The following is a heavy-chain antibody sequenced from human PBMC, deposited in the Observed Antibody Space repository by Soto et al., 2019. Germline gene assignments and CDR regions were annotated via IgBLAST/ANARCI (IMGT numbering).Heavy chain of an antibody. J-gene: IGHJ6*02. Sequence: PGGSLRLSCAASGFTFSSYAMSWVRQAPGKGLEWVSAISWNSGSIGYADSVKGRFTISRDNAKNSLYLQMNSLRAEDTALYYCAKDMGYGSGSPIYYYYYGMDVWGQGTTVTVSS. V-gene: IGHV3-9*01. CDR3: AKDMGYGSGSPIYYYYYGMDV. CDR2: ISWNSGSI. CDR1: GFTFSSYA. D-gene: IGHD3-10*01.